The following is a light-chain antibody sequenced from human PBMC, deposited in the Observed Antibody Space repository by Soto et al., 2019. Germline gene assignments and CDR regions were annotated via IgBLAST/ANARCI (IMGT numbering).Light chain of an antibody. CDR2: EVT. V-gene: IGLV2-14*01. J-gene: IGLJ7*01. Sequence: QSALTQPASVSGSPGQSITISCTGTSSDVGGYKYISWYQHQSGKAPKLMIYEVTNRPSGVSNRFSGSKSGNTASLTISGLQAEDEADYYCSSYTSSSTLVFGGGTQLTVL. CDR3: SSYTSSSTLV. CDR1: SSDVGGYKY.